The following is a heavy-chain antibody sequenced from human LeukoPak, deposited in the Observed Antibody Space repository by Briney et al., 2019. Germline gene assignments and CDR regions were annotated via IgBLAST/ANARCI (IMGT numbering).Heavy chain of an antibody. V-gene: IGHV1-3*04. CDR3: ARREYSSGFTYYYYGMDV. D-gene: IGHD6-19*01. J-gene: IGHJ6*02. CDR2: INSANGNT. CDR1: GYTFANYA. Sequence: ASVKVSCKASGYTFANYAMHWVRQAPGQSLEWMGWINSANGNTKYSQKFQGRVTMTRDTSTSTVYMELSSLRSEDTTVYYCARREYSSGFTYYYYGMDVWGQGTTVTVSS.